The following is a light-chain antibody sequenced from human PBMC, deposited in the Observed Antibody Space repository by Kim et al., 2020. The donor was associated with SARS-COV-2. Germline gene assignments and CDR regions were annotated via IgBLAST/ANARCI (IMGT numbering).Light chain of an antibody. V-gene: IGKV3-20*01. Sequence: LSPGERASPSCRASQSVSSSYLAWYQQKPGQAPRLLIYGASSRATGIPSRFSGSGSGTDFTLTISRLEPEDFAVYYCQQYGSSPRTFGQGTKLEI. J-gene: IGKJ2*01. CDR1: QSVSSSY. CDR3: QQYGSSPRT. CDR2: GAS.